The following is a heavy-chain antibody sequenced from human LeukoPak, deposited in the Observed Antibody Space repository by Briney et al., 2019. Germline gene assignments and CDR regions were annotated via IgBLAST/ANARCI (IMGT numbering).Heavy chain of an antibody. J-gene: IGHJ3*02. V-gene: IGHV1-2*02. CDR3: ARGGLEWLSVDGFDI. D-gene: IGHD3-3*01. CDR1: GYTFTGHY. CDR2: INPKSGGT. Sequence: ASVTVSCKASGYTFTGHYMHWVRQAPGKGLEWMGWINPKSGGTNYAQKFQGRVTMTRDTSISTAYMELSSLRSDDTAVYSCARGGLEWLSVDGFDIWGQGTKVTVSS.